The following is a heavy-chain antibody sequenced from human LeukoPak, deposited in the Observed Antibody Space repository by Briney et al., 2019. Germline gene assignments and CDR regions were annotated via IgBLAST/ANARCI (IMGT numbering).Heavy chain of an antibody. D-gene: IGHD2-2*01. CDR1: GGSISSGGYH. CDR2: IYHSGST. CDR3: ARGRAEIVVVPAAFDY. Sequence: SETLSLTCTVSGGSISSGGYHWSWIRQPPGKGLEWIGYIYHSGSTYYNPSPKSRVTISVDRSKNQFSLKLSSVTAADTAVYYCARGRAEIVVVPAAFDYWGQGTLVTVSS. V-gene: IGHV4-30-2*01. J-gene: IGHJ4*02.